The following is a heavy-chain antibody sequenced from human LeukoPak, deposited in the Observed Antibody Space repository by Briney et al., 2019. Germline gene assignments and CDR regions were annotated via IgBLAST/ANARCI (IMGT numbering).Heavy chain of an antibody. CDR3: AKDRERWLKPLYYFDY. J-gene: IGHJ4*02. CDR1: GFTSSSYA. V-gene: IGHV3-23*01. CDR2: ISGSGGST. D-gene: IGHD5-24*01. Sequence: GGSLRLSCAASGFTSSSYAMSWVRQAPGKGLEWVSAISGSGGSTYYADSVKGRFTISRDNSKNTLYLQMNSLRAEDTAVYYCAKDRERWLKPLYYFDYWGQGTLVTVSS.